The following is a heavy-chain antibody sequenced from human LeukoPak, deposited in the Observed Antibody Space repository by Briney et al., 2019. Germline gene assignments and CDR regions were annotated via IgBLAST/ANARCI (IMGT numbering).Heavy chain of an antibody. CDR1: GGSINGHY. CDR2: VYDNGNT. Sequence: SETLSLTCFVSGGSINGHYWTWIRQPPGKGLEWIGFVYDNGNTNYNSSLQSRDTMSVDTSKNQLSLKMRSVTAADTAIYYCARVFRGVVTSNWFDPWGQGTLVTVSS. D-gene: IGHD2-21*02. V-gene: IGHV4-59*11. J-gene: IGHJ5*02. CDR3: ARVFRGVVTSNWFDP.